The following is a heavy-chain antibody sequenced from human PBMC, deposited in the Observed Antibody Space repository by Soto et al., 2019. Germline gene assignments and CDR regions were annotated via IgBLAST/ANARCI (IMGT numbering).Heavy chain of an antibody. Sequence: EVQLLESGGGLVQPGGSLRLSCAASGFTFSSYAMRWVRQAPGKGLEWVSAISGSGGSTYYADSVKGRFTISRDNSKNTLYLQMNSLRAEDTAVYYCENFYDILTGYYPAGYWGQGTLVTVSS. V-gene: IGHV3-23*01. CDR2: ISGSGGST. D-gene: IGHD3-9*01. CDR1: GFTFSSYA. CDR3: ENFYDILTGYYPAGY. J-gene: IGHJ4*02.